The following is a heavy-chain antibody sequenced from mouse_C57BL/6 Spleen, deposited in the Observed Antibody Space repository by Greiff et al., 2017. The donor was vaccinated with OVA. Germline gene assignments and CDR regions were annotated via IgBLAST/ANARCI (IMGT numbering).Heavy chain of an antibody. CDR2: IDPETGGT. CDR3: TRSTAQAFDY. CDR1: GYTFTDYE. J-gene: IGHJ2*01. V-gene: IGHV1-15*01. Sequence: LQQSGAELVRPGASVTLSCKASGYTFTDYEMHWVKQTPVHGLEWIGAIDPETGGTAYNQKFKGKAILTADKSSSTAYMELRSLTSEDSAVYYCTRSTAQAFDYWGQGTTRTVSS. D-gene: IGHD3-2*02.